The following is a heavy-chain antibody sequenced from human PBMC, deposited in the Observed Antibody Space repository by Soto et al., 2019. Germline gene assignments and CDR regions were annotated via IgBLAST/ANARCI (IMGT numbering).Heavy chain of an antibody. J-gene: IGHJ4*02. D-gene: IGHD3-22*01. V-gene: IGHV3-30*18. CDR2: ISYDGGSK. CDR1: GFTFSTYG. CDR3: AKEQLAMTVVVADYFDS. Sequence: QVQLVESGGGVVQPGKSLRLSCAASGFTFSTYGIHWVRQAPGKGLEWVALISYDGGSKYYGDSVKGRFIISRDNSHNTVSLQMNSLRADDTAVYFCAKEQLAMTVVVADYFDSWGREPWSPSPQ.